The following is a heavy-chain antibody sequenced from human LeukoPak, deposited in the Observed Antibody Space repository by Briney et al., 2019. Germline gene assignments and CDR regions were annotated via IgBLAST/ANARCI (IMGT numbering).Heavy chain of an antibody. J-gene: IGHJ4*02. V-gene: IGHV4-59*01. CDR3: ARGSGWYWY. D-gene: IGHD6-19*01. Sequence: SETLSLTCTVSGGSISSYYWSWIRQPPGKGLEWIGYIYHSGSTNYNPSLKSRVTISVDTSKNQFSLKLSSVTAADTAVYYCARGSGWYWYWGQGTLVTVSS. CDR2: IYHSGST. CDR1: GGSISSYY.